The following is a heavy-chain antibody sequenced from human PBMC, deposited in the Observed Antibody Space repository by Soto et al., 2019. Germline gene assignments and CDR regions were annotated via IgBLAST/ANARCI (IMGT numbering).Heavy chain of an antibody. CDR1: GYTFTNYG. V-gene: IGHV1-18*01. J-gene: IGHJ4*02. Sequence: QVQLVQSGAEVKKPGASVKVSCKASGYTFTNYGIRWVRQAPGQGLEWMGWISPYNGNTNYAQKLQGRVTLTTDTSTSTAYMEVRSLRSDETAVYYCARVVDGYYDYWGQGTLVTVAS. CDR3: ARVVDGYYDY. CDR2: ISPYNGNT. D-gene: IGHD3-22*01.